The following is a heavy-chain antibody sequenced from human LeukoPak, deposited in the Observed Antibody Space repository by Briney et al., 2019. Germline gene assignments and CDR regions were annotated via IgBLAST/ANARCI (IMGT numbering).Heavy chain of an antibody. D-gene: IGHD6-6*01. CDR3: ARDFSSSSSVYYYYYMDV. Sequence: SETLSLTCAVSGGSISSDNWWSWVRQPPGKGLEWIGEIYHSGSTNYNPSLKSRVTISLDTSKNQFSLKLSSVTAADTAIYYCARDFSSSSSVYYYYYMDVWGKGTTVTVSS. V-gene: IGHV4-4*02. CDR2: IYHSGST. J-gene: IGHJ6*03. CDR1: GGSISSDNW.